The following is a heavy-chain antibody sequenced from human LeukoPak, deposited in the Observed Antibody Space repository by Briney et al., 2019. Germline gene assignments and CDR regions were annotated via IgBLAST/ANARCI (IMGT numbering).Heavy chain of an antibody. V-gene: IGHV3-74*01. J-gene: IGHJ4*02. Sequence: QPGGSLQLSCAASGFAFSNYWMHWVRQAPGKGGRWVSRINSDGSITRDADSGKGRLTMCRENAKNTLYLQMNSLRAEDTGVYYCARAAAVSAIPSDWGQGTLVIVSS. D-gene: IGHD2-15*01. CDR1: GFAFSNYW. CDR2: INSDGSIT. CDR3: ARAAAVSAIPSD.